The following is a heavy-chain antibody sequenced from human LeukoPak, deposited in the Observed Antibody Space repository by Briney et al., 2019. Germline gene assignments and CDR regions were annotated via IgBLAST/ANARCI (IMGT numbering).Heavy chain of an antibody. Sequence: PGGSLRLSCEASGFNFNTYSMAWVRQAPGKGLEWVSIISRASESIYYADSVKGRFTISRDNAKNSLYLQMNGLRAEDTAAYYCARGATDTTRWFDPWGQGTLVTVSS. D-gene: IGHD1-7*01. J-gene: IGHJ5*02. CDR2: ISRASESI. CDR3: ARGATDTTRWFDP. CDR1: GFNFNTYS. V-gene: IGHV3-21*01.